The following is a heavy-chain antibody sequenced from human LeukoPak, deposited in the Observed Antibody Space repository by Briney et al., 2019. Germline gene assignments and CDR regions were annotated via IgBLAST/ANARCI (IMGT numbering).Heavy chain of an antibody. D-gene: IGHD6-13*01. J-gene: IGHJ5*02. CDR3: ARDRIAAAGQLYNWFDP. CDR2: INANSGGT. CDR1: GYTFTGYY. Sequence: ASVKVSCKASGYTFTGYYMHWVRQAPGQGLEWMGRINANSGGTNYVQKFQGRATMTRDTSISTAYMELSRLRSDDTAVYYCARDRIAAAGQLYNWFDPWGQGTLVTVS. V-gene: IGHV1-2*06.